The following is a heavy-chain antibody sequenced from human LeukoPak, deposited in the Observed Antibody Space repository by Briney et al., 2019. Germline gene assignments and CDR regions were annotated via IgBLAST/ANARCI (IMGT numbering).Heavy chain of an antibody. CDR3: ARMYYDFWSGYRWRDNWFDP. CDR2: IYYSGST. CDR1: GGSISSYY. Sequence: PSETLSLTCTVSGGSISSYYWSWIRQPPGKGLEWIGYIYYSGSTNYNPSLKSRVTISVDTSKNQFSLKLSSVTAADTAVYYCARMYYDFWSGYRWRDNWFDPWGQGTLVTVSS. V-gene: IGHV4-59*01. J-gene: IGHJ5*02. D-gene: IGHD3-3*01.